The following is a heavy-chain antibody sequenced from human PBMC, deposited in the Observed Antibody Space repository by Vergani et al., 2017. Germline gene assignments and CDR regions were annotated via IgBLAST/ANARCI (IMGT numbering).Heavy chain of an antibody. CDR1: GDSIISRSYY. J-gene: IGHJ2*01. CDR2: IYNSGNG. V-gene: IGHV4-39*01. CDR3: ASGKYYSDSTSHFRARYFDV. D-gene: IGHD3-16*01. Sequence: QMQLQESGPGLVKASETLSLTCTVSGDSIISRSYYWGWIRQPPGKGLEWIGSIYNSGNGDSSSSLKSRVTISADTSKNQFSLSLTSVTAADTAVYYCASGKYYSDSTSHFRARYFDVWGRGTLVTVPS.